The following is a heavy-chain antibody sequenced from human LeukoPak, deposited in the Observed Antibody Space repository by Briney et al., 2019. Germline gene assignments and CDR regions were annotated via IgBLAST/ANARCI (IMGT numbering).Heavy chain of an antibody. CDR2: ISSSSSYI. Sequence: GGSLRLSCAASGFTFSTSAMNWVRQAPGKGLEWVSSISSSSSYIYYADSVKGRFTISRDNAKNSLYLQMNSLRAEDTAVYYCARDKVVPAARFDPWGQGTLVTVSS. CDR1: GFTFSTSA. D-gene: IGHD2-2*01. J-gene: IGHJ5*02. CDR3: ARDKVVPAARFDP. V-gene: IGHV3-21*01.